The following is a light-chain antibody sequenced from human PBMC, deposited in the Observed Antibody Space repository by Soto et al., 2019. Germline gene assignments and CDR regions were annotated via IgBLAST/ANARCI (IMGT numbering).Light chain of an antibody. V-gene: IGLV2-14*01. J-gene: IGLJ1*01. CDR1: SSDIGGYKH. CDR3: SSYTTSSTQV. Sequence: QSALTQPASVSGSPGQSITISCTGPSSDIGGYKHVSWYQQHPGKAPKLMIYEVSNRPSGVSNRFSGSKSGNTASLTISGLQAEDEADYYCSSYTTSSTQVLGTGTKVTVL. CDR2: EVS.